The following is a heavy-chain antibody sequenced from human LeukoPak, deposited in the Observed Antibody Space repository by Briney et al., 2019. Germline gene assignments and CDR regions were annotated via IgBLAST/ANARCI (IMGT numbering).Heavy chain of an antibody. CDR2: INHSGST. V-gene: IGHV4-34*01. J-gene: IGHJ4*02. D-gene: IGHD3-3*01. CDR1: GGSFSGHY. CDR3: ARSGRFPESHFDY. Sequence: PSETLSLTCAVYGGSFSGHYWSWIRQPPGKGLEWIGEINHSGSTNYNPSLKSRVTISVDTSKNQFSLKLSSVTAADTAVYYCARSGRFPESHFDYWGQGTLVTVSS.